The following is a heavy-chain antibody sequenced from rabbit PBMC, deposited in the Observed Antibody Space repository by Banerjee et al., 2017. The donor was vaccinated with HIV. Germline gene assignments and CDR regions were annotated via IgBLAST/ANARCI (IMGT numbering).Heavy chain of an antibody. CDR1: GFDFSNNA. Sequence: QQQLVESGGGLVQPEGSLTLTCKASGFDFSNNAMCWVRQAPGKGLEWIACVDTNSGTWYASWVNGRFTISRSTSLNTVDLKMTSLTAADTATYFCARDAYGYAGVAYADYYGMDLWGPGTLVTVS. CDR3: ARDAYGYAGVAYADYYGMDL. V-gene: IGHV1S47*01. J-gene: IGHJ6*01. D-gene: IGHD6-1*01. CDR2: VDTNSGT.